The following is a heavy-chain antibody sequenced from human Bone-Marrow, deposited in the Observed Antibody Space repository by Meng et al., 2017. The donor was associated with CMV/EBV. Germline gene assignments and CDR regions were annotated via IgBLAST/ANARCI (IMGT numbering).Heavy chain of an antibody. CDR2: ISDSGNTI. CDR3: ARDPRFFQL. V-gene: IGHV3-48*03. J-gene: IGHJ6*02. Sequence: GESLKISCAASGFIFSSYEMNWVRQAPGKGPEWVAHISDSGNTIYYADSVKGRFTISRDNANNSLYLHMNSLRAEDTAIYYCARDPRFFQLWGQGTTVTVSS. CDR1: GFIFSSYE. D-gene: IGHD2-2*01.